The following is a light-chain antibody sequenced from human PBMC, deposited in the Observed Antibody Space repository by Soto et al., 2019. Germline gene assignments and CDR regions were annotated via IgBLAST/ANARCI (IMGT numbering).Light chain of an antibody. CDR3: QQYFSSPQT. CDR2: WAS. Sequence: EIVMTQSPDSLALSLGERATINCKSSQIVSYNSNNKNSLAWYQQKPGQPPKLLIYWASTREMGVPDRFSGSGPGTDFTLTISSLRAEDGAVYYCQQYFSSPQTFGQGTRLEIK. J-gene: IGKJ5*01. CDR1: QIVSYNSNNKNS. V-gene: IGKV4-1*01.